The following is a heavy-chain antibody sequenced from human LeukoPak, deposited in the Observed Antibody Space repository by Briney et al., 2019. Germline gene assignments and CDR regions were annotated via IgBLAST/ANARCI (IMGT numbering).Heavy chain of an antibody. D-gene: IGHD5-24*01. CDR3: APKGRWLQLQSYFDY. Sequence: GGSLRLSCAASGFTFSSYAMHWVRQAPGKGLEWVAVISYDGSNKYSADSVKGRFTISRDNSKNTLYLQMNTLRAEDTAVYYCAPKGRWLQLQSYFDYWDQGTLVTVSS. J-gene: IGHJ4*02. V-gene: IGHV3-30-3*01. CDR1: GFTFSSYA. CDR2: ISYDGSNK.